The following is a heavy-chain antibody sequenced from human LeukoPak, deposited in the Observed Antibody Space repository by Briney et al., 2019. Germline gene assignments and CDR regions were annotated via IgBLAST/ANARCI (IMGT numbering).Heavy chain of an antibody. J-gene: IGHJ4*02. D-gene: IGHD3-3*01. Sequence: ASVKVSCKASGYTFTGYYMHWVRQAPGQGLEWIGWINPNSGGTNYAQKFQGRVTMTRDTSISTAYMELSRLRSGDTAVYYCARECIRTARITIFGVVGYWGQGTLVTVSS. CDR2: INPNSGGT. CDR3: ARECIRTARITIFGVVGY. V-gene: IGHV1-2*02. CDR1: GYTFTGYY.